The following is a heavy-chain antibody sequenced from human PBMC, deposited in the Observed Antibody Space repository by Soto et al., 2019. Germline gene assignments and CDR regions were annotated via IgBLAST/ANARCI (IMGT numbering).Heavy chain of an antibody. CDR3: ARCINP. J-gene: IGHJ5*02. CDR2: IYYSGST. Sequence: SDTLSLTCTVSGGSLSSDGYYWSWIRQHTGKGLEWIGYIYYSGSTYYNPSLKSRVTISVDTSKNQFSLKLSSVTAAYTAVYYCARCINPWGQGTLVTVS. CDR1: GGSLSSDGYY. D-gene: IGHD3-10*01. V-gene: IGHV4-31*03.